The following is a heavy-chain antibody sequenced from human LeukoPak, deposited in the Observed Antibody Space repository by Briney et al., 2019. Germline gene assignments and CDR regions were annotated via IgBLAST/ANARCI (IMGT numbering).Heavy chain of an antibody. CDR2: ISGSGGST. D-gene: IGHD3-16*01. CDR3: AKDLGKELTYYYYGMDV. Sequence: GGSLRLSCAASGFTFSSYAMSWVRQAPGKGLEWVSAISGSGGSTYYADSVKGRFTISRDNSKNTLYLQMNSLRAEDTAVYYCAKDLGKELTYYYYGMDVWGQGTTVTVSS. CDR1: GFTFSSYA. J-gene: IGHJ6*02. V-gene: IGHV3-23*01.